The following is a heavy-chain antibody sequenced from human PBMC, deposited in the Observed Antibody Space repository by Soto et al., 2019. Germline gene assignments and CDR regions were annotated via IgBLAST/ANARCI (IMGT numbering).Heavy chain of an antibody. CDR1: GFTFSDDY. CDR2: ISSSGRYT. J-gene: IGHJ4*01. Sequence: PGGSLRLSCSASGFTFSDDYMSWIRQVPGKGLEWLSYISSSGRYTNYADSIKGRFIISRDNPNNSLYLQMNSLRVEDTAIYFCARKKTSADYFDYWGHGTLVTVSS. V-gene: IGHV3-11*03. D-gene: IGHD3-10*01. CDR3: ARKKTSADYFDY.